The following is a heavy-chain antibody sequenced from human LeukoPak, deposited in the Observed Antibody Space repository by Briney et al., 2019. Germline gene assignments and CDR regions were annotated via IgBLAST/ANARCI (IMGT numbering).Heavy chain of an antibody. CDR2: ISASGAST. V-gene: IGHV3-23*01. Sequence: AGGSLRLSCAASGFTFSDFVMTWVRQAPGKGLEWVSSISASGASTYYADSVKGRFTISRDNSKNTVYLQMNSLRAEDTAVYYCARDAPSRYWGQGTLVTVSS. CDR3: ARDAPSRY. J-gene: IGHJ4*02. CDR1: GFTFSDFV.